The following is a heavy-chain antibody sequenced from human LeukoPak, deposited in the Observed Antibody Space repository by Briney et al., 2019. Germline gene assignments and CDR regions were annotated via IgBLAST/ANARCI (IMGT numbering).Heavy chain of an antibody. CDR1: GYSISSGYY. V-gene: IGHV4-38-2*02. CDR3: ARVVYDSSGYYYLDY. Sequence: PSEILSLTCTVSGYSISSGYYWGWIRQPPGKGLEWIGSIYHSGSTYYNPSLKSRVTISVDTSKNQFSLKLSSVTAADTAVYYCARVVYDSSGYYYLDYWGQGTLVTVSS. J-gene: IGHJ4*02. D-gene: IGHD3-22*01. CDR2: IYHSGST.